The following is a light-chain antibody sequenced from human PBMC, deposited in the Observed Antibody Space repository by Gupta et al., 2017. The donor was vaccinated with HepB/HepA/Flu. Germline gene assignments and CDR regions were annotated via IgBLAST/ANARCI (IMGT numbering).Light chain of an antibody. J-gene: IGLJ1*01. CDR2: RDT. V-gene: IGLV1-44*01. CDR1: RSNIGSNI. CDR3: AAWDDSLHCFYV. Sequence: HSVLTPPRSASGTAGQPITISCSGRRSNIGSNIVNWSQKFPGIAPKLLNYRDTQRPSGVSDRFSVSKSGTTAALAISGFQSEDEADYYCAAWDDSLHCFYVFGTGTKVTV.